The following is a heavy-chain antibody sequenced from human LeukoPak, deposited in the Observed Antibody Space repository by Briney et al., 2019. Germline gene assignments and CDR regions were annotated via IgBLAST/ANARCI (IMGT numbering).Heavy chain of an antibody. Sequence: TSETLSLTCTVSGGSISSHYWSWIRQPPGKGLEWIGYIYYSGSTNYNPSLKSRVTISVDTSKNQFSLKLSSVTAADTAVYYCARDRGAAAGTWLYWFDPWGQGTLVTVSS. CDR1: GGSISSHY. CDR2: IYYSGST. CDR3: ARDRGAAAGTWLYWFDP. J-gene: IGHJ5*02. V-gene: IGHV4-59*11. D-gene: IGHD6-13*01.